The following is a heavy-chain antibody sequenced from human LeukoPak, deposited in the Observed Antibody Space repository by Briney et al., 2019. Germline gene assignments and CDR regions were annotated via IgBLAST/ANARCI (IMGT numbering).Heavy chain of an antibody. CDR2: MYYSGSA. Sequence: SETLSLTCTVSGGSIRSERHYWGWVRQTPGKGLEWIGSMYYSGSASDNPSLRSRVTMSVDTSKNQFSLTLTSVTAADTAVYYCARAASWYSAFDIWGQGTMVTVSS. CDR3: ARAASWYSAFDI. J-gene: IGHJ3*02. D-gene: IGHD6-13*01. V-gene: IGHV4-39*07. CDR1: GGSIRSERHY.